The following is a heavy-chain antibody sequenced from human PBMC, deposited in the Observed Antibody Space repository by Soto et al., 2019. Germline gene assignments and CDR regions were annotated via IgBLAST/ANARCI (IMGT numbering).Heavy chain of an antibody. CDR3: ARDDYYDSSGYYQIHYYYYYYGMDV. CDR1: GYTFTSYG. D-gene: IGHD3-22*01. Sequence: GASVKVSCKASGYTFTSYGISWVRQAPGQGLEWMGWISAYNGNTNYVQKLQGRVTMTTDTSTSTAYMELRSLRSDDTAVYYCARDDYYDSSGYYQIHYYYYYYGMDVWGQGTTVTVSS. V-gene: IGHV1-18*01. CDR2: ISAYNGNT. J-gene: IGHJ6*02.